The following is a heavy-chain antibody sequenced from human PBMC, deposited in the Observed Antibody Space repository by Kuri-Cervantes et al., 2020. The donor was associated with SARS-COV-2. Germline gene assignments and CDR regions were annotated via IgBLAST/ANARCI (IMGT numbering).Heavy chain of an antibody. Sequence: SETLSLTCTVSGGSISSGGYYWSWIRQPPGKGLEWIGYIYHSGSTYYNPSLKSRVTISVDRSKNQFSLKLSSVTAADTAVYYCARGNSSSGFDYWGQGTLVTVSS. CDR2: IYHSGST. D-gene: IGHD6-6*01. CDR3: ARGNSSSGFDY. CDR1: GGSISSGGYY. J-gene: IGHJ4*02. V-gene: IGHV4-30-2*01.